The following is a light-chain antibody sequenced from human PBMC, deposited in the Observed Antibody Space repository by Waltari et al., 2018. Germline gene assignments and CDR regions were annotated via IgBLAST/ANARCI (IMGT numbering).Light chain of an antibody. V-gene: IGKV1-39*01. CDR1: QSISSD. CDR3: QQSHSFPRT. J-gene: IGKJ1*01. Sequence: DIQMTQSPSSLSASVGDRVTITCRASQSISSDVNWYQKRPETAPKLLVYAASNLLTGVPSRFSGSGSGTDFALTINGLQREDFATYYCQQSHSFPRTFGQGTTVEI. CDR2: AAS.